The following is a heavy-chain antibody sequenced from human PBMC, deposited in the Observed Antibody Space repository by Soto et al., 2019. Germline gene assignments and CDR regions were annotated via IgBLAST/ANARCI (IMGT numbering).Heavy chain of an antibody. Sequence: EVQLLESGGGLVRPGGSLRLSCAASGFSFTSYALSWVRQAPGKGLEWVSTISGSDGKTYYADSVKGRFSISRDTSKTTLYLQMNSLRVEDTAVYYCARWSFLDYWGQGTRVTFS. J-gene: IGHJ4*02. V-gene: IGHV3-23*01. CDR1: GFSFTSYA. CDR3: ARWSFLDY. D-gene: IGHD1-26*01. CDR2: ISGSDGKT.